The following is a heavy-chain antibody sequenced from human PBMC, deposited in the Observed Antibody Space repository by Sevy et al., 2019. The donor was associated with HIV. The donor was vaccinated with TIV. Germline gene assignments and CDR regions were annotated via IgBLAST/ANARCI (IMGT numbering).Heavy chain of an antibody. CDR2: INPGGTEE. Sequence: GGSLRLSCVASGFTFSNSWMNWVRQAPGKGLEWVANINPGGTEEFYVDSVKGRFIISRDNAKNSLFLQMDSLRPEDTAVYYCALERLSSDVAEYFQNWGQGTLVTVSS. CDR3: ALERLSSDVAEYFQN. D-gene: IGHD1-1*01. V-gene: IGHV3-7*01. CDR1: GFTFSNSW. J-gene: IGHJ1*01.